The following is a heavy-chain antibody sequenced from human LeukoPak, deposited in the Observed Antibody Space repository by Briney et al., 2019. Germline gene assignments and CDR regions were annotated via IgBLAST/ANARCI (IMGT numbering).Heavy chain of an antibody. Sequence: PSETLSLTCTVSGGSISSSSYYWGWIRQPPGKGLEWIGSIYYSGSTYYNPSLKSRVTISVDTSKNQFSLKLSSVTAADTGVYYCATPYDFWSGYLYWGQGTLVTVSS. CDR3: ATPYDFWSGYLY. CDR1: GGSISSSSYY. D-gene: IGHD3-3*01. CDR2: IYYSGST. V-gene: IGHV4-39*01. J-gene: IGHJ4*02.